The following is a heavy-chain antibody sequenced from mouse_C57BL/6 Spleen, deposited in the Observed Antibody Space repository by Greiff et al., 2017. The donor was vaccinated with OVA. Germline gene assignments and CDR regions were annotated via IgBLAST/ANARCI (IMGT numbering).Heavy chain of an antibody. Sequence: EVKVVESEGGLVQPGSSMKLSCTASGFTFSDYYMAWVRQVPEKGLEWVANINYDGSSTYYLDSLKSRFIISRDNAKNILYLQMSSLKSEDTATYYCARGTTVVDWYFDVWGTGTTVTVSS. CDR1: GFTFSDYY. J-gene: IGHJ1*03. D-gene: IGHD1-1*01. CDR3: ARGTTVVDWYFDV. V-gene: IGHV5-16*01. CDR2: INYDGSST.